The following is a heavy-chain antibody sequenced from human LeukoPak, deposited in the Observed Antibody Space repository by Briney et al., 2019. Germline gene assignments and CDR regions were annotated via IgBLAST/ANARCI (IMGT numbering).Heavy chain of an antibody. Sequence: SETLSLTCTVSGSSISSSSYYWGWIRQPPGKGLEWIGSIYYSGSTYYNPSLKSRVTISVDTSKNQFSLKLSSVTAADTAVYYCARESVNPNWFDPWGQGTLVSVSS. CDR3: ARESVNPNWFDP. CDR1: GSSISSSSYY. J-gene: IGHJ5*02. D-gene: IGHD1-14*01. V-gene: IGHV4-39*07. CDR2: IYYSGST.